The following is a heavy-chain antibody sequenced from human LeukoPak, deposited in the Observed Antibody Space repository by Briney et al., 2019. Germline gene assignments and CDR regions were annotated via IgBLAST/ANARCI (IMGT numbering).Heavy chain of an antibody. Sequence: PGGSLRLSCAASGFTFSDHYMDWVRQAPGEGLEWVGRSRNKANSYTTEYAASVKGRFTISRDVSKDSLYLQMNSLKTEDTAVYYCTRNWGSDNWFDPWGQGTLVIVSS. V-gene: IGHV3-72*01. D-gene: IGHD7-27*01. J-gene: IGHJ5*02. CDR3: TRNWGSDNWFDP. CDR1: GFTFSDHY. CDR2: SRNKANSYTT.